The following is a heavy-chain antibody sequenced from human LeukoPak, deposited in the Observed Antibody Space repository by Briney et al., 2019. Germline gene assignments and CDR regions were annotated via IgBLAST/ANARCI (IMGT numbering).Heavy chain of an antibody. CDR1: GGPFSGYY. Sequence: SETLSLTCAVYGGPFSGYYWTWIRQPPGKGLEWIGEINQGGTTNYNPSLRSRVTILIDTSRDQFSLRLSSVTAADTAVYYCARGRLFSGYRGNVGHEDFDYWGQGSLVTVSS. J-gene: IGHJ4*02. D-gene: IGHD5-12*01. CDR2: INQGGTT. CDR3: ARGRLFSGYRGNVGHEDFDY. V-gene: IGHV4-34*01.